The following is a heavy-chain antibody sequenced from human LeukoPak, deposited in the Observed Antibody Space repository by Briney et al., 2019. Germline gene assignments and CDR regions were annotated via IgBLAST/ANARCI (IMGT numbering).Heavy chain of an antibody. D-gene: IGHD2-8*01. V-gene: IGHV4-59*03. Sequence: ASETLSLTCTVSGDSTSSFYWNWIRQSPGKGLERIGNIHYSGSSVYNPSLKSRVTISIDTSRRQFFLKLNSVTAADTAVYFCALAPNSNWFDFWGPGTLVTVSS. J-gene: IGHJ5*01. CDR3: ALAPNSNWFDF. CDR2: IHYSGSS. CDR1: GDSTSSFY.